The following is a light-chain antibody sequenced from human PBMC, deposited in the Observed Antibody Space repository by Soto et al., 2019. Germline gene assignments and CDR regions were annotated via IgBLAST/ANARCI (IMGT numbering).Light chain of an antibody. CDR3: QQYNNWPT. J-gene: IGKJ4*01. V-gene: IGKV3-20*01. CDR2: GAS. CDR1: QSVSSSY. Sequence: EIVLTQSPGTLSLSPGERDTLSCRASQSVSSSYLAWYQQKPGQAPRLLIYGASSRATGIPDRFSGSGSGTEFTLTISSLQSEDFAVYYCQQYNNWPTFGGGTKVDIK.